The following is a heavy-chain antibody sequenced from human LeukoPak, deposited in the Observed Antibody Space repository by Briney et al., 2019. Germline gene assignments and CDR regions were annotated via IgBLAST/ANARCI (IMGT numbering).Heavy chain of an antibody. CDR2: IIPIFGTV. CDR3: ARSIVVVIATQGPDY. V-gene: IGHV1-69*05. CDR1: GGTFSSYA. D-gene: IGHD2-21*01. J-gene: IGHJ4*02. Sequence: SVKVSCKASGGTFSSYAISWVRQAPGQGLEWMGRIIPIFGTVNYAQKFQGRVTITTDESTSTAYMELSRLRSDDTAVYYCARSIVVVIATQGPDYWGQGTLVTVSS.